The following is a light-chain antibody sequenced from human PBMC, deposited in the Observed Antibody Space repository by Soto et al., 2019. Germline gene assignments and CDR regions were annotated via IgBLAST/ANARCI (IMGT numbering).Light chain of an antibody. V-gene: IGLV2-14*01. CDR1: SRDVGGYNY. CDR3: SSFRLSTYV. CDR2: DVT. Sequence: QSALTQPASVSGSPGQSITISCTGTSRDVGGYNYVSWYQHYPDKAPKLIIYDVTSRPSGVSDRFSGSKSGNTASLTISGLQPEDEAHYYCSSFRLSTYVFGSGTKLTVL. J-gene: IGLJ1*01.